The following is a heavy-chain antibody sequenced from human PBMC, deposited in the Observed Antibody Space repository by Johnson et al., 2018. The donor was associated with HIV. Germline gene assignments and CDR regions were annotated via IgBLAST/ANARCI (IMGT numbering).Heavy chain of an antibody. CDR3: ARGYRYHAFDI. J-gene: IGHJ3*02. CDR2: IGTAGDT. D-gene: IGHD3-16*02. Sequence: VQLVESGGGLVQPGGSLRLSCAASGFTFSSYDMHWVRQATGKGLEWVSAIGTAGDTYYPGSVKGRFTISRENAKNSLYLQKNSLRAGDTAVYYCARGYRYHAFDIWGQGTMVTVSS. V-gene: IGHV3-13*01. CDR1: GFTFSSYD.